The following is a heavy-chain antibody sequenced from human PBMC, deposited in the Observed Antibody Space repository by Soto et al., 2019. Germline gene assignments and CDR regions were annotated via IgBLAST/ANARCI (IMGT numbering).Heavy chain of an antibody. CDR2: IYHSGST. CDR3: AREWGRLRPPDY. J-gene: IGHJ4*02. Sequence: QVQLQESGPGLVKPSGTLSLTCAVSGGSISSSNWWSWVRQPPGKGLEWIGEIYHSGSTNYNPSLKSRVTIPVDKSSNQSALELRSGTAADPAVYYCAREWGRLRPPDYWGQGPLVTVSS. CDR1: GGSISSSNW. D-gene: IGHD1-26*01. V-gene: IGHV4-4*02.